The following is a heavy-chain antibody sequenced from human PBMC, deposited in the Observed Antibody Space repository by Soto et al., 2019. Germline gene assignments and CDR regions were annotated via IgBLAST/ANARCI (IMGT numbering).Heavy chain of an antibody. CDR1: GLTFSNYA. CDR2: MSGSSSTT. CDR3: AKNQERELPRVIDF. Sequence: GGSLRLSCATSGLTFSNYAMSWVRQAPGGGLEWVSSMSGSSSTTYYADSVMGRFTISRDRSKNTLYLQMSSLRAEDTALYYCAKNQERELPRVIDFWGQGTLVTVS. V-gene: IGHV3-23*01. D-gene: IGHD1-7*01. J-gene: IGHJ4*02.